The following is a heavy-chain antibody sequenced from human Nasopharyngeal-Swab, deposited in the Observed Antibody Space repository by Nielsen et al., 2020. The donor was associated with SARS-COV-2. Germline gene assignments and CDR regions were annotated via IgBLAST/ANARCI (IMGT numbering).Heavy chain of an antibody. D-gene: IGHD5-24*01. Sequence: GESLKISCMASGYSFVNHWIGWVRQKPGKGLEWMGMVYPGNSEIAYSPSFQGQITISADKSINTAYLQWSNLRASDTAMYFCARRAARDGYNYEVDPWGQGTLVTVSS. CDR1: GYSFVNHW. CDR3: ARRAARDGYNYEVDP. V-gene: IGHV5-51*01. J-gene: IGHJ5*02. CDR2: VYPGNSEI.